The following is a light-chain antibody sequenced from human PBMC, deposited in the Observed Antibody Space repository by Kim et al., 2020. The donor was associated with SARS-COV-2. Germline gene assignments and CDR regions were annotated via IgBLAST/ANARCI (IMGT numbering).Light chain of an antibody. J-gene: IGLJ2*01. CDR1: SGDVGGYNY. CDR3: SSFAGGNRVV. V-gene: IGLV2-8*01. CDR2: EVS. Sequence: GQSVTISCTGTSGDVGGYNYVSWYQQHQGKVPKVTIYEVSKRPSGVPDRFSGSKSGNTASLTVSGLQPEDEGDYYCSSFAGGNRVVFGGGTQLTVL.